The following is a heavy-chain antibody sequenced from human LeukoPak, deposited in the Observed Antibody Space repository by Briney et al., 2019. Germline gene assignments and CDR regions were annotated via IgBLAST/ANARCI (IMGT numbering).Heavy chain of an antibody. J-gene: IGHJ6*03. CDR3: ARALYYYYYMDV. Sequence: PSGTLSLTCTVSGGSISSYYWSWIRQPPGKGLEWIGYIYYSGSTNYNPSLKSRVTISVDTSKNQFSLKLSSVTAADTAVYYCARALYYYYYMDVWGKGTTVTVSS. V-gene: IGHV4-59*01. CDR2: IYYSGST. CDR1: GGSISSYY.